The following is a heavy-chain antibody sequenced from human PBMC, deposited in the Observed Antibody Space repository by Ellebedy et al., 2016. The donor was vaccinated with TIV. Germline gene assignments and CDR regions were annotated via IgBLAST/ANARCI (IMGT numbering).Heavy chain of an antibody. Sequence: GESLKISXVASRFTFSDYYMTWIRQAPGKGLEWVSYISSSGSTRTYADSVKGRFTISRDNAKNSVSLQMNNLRAEDTAVYYCATERVEPRKPYYFDYWGQGTLVTVSS. V-gene: IGHV3-11*01. D-gene: IGHD1-26*01. J-gene: IGHJ4*02. CDR3: ATERVEPRKPYYFDY. CDR2: ISSSGSTR. CDR1: RFTFSDYY.